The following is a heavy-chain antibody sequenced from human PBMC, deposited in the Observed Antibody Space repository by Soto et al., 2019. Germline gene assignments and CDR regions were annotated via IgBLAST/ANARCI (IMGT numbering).Heavy chain of an antibody. D-gene: IGHD3-22*01. CDR1: CDSISGSQW. V-gene: IGHV4-4*02. J-gene: IGHJ4*02. Sequence: PSETLSLTCAVSCDSISGSQWWSWVRLPPGKGLEWIGEISHTGTTNYNPSLKSRVTMSVDKPKNQFSLNLTSVTAADTAVYYCAIVISSGDEYVYYWGQGTVVTVS. CDR2: ISHTGTT. CDR3: AIVISSGDEYVYY.